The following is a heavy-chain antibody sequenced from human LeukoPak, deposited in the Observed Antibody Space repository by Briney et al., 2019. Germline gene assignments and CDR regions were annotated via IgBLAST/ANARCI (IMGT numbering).Heavy chain of an antibody. J-gene: IGHJ4*02. CDR1: GFTFSSYS. CDR3: ARDSGSYYNGDDY. V-gene: IGHV3-21*04. D-gene: IGHD3-10*01. CDR2: ISSSSSYI. Sequence: GGSLRLSCAASGFTFSSYSMNWVRQAPGKGLEWVSSISSSSSYIYYADSVKGRFTISRDNSKNTLYLQMNSLRAEDTAVYYCARDSGSYYNGDDYWGQGTLVTVSS.